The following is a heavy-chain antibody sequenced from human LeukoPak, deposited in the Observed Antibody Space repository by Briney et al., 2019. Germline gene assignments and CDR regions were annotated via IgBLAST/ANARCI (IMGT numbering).Heavy chain of an antibody. D-gene: IGHD3-3*01. J-gene: IGHJ5*02. CDR3: ARGNRPIWSGRDWFDP. V-gene: IGHV1-69*04. CDR2: IVPFLDIT. Sequence: ASVKVSCKVSGGSFSSFGISWVRQAPGQGLEWMGRIVPFLDITNYAQKFQGRVTITADKSTSTAYMELSSLRSEDTAVYYCARGNRPIWSGRDWFDPWGQGTLVTVSS. CDR1: GGSFSSFG.